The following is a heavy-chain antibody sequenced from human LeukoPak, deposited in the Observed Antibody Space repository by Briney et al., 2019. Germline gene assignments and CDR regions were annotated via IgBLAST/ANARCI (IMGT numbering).Heavy chain of an antibody. CDR3: ARWSGKGFDY. CDR1: GESLNSYY. D-gene: IGHD3-10*01. CDR2: IYESGTT. Sequence: KPSETLSLTCAVYGESLNSYYWSWVRQPPGEGLEWIGEIYESGTTEYNPSLKSRVTMSVDTSKNQFSLKLSSVTAADTAVYYCARWSGKGFDYWGQGTLVTVSS. V-gene: IGHV4-34*01. J-gene: IGHJ4*02.